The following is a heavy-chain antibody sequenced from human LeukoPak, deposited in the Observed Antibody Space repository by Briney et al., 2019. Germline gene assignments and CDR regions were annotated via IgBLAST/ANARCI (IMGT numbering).Heavy chain of an antibody. J-gene: IGHJ6*02. CDR3: ARGDSSGWDLVSYYYGMDV. CDR1: GFTFSSYA. CDR2: ISYDGSNK. D-gene: IGHD6-19*01. Sequence: GGSLRLSCAASGFTFSSYAMHWVRQAPGKGLEWVAVISYDGSNKYYADSVKGRFTISRDNSKNTLYLRMNSLRAEDTAVYYCARGDSSGWDLVSYYYGMDVWSQGTTVTVSS. V-gene: IGHV3-30-3*01.